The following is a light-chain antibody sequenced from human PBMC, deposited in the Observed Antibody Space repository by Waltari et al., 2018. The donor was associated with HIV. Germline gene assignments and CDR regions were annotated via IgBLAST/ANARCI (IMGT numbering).Light chain of an antibody. V-gene: IGLV1-44*01. J-gene: IGLJ3*02. CDR3: ASWDASLNVPV. Sequence: QSVLTQPPSASGTPGQRVTISCSGSTSNIGSKTVNWYQQLPGTAPKLLIYYNSQRPSGVPDRFSGSKSGTSASLAISGLQSEDEADYYCASWDASLNVPVFGGGTKLTVL. CDR2: YNS. CDR1: TSNIGSKT.